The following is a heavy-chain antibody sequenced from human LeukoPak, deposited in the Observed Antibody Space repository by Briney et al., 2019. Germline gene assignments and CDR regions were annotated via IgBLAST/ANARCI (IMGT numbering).Heavy chain of an antibody. CDR1: GDTFSSYS. CDR3: VRKYYFDSSGYQAFDY. J-gene: IGHJ4*02. CDR2: IIPSLDIA. D-gene: IGHD3-22*01. V-gene: IGHV1-69*02. Sequence: SVKVSCKASGDTFSSYSFTWVRQSPGQGLEGLGRIIPSLDIADYAQKFQGRVTITADKSTSTVYMELSSLRSEDTAVYYCVRKYYFDSSGYQAFDYWGQGTLVTVSS.